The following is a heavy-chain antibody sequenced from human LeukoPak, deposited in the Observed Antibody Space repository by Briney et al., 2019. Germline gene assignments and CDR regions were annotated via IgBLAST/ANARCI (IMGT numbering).Heavy chain of an antibody. CDR3: ARESPSGFDVLTGYLRD. CDR2: INPDSGDT. Sequence: ASVKVSCKASGYTFTGYYLYWVRQAPGQGLEWMGWINPDSGDTKYAQKFQGRVTMTRDTSISTAYMELSRLRSDDTAVYYCARESPSGFDVLTGYLRDWGQGTLVTVSS. D-gene: IGHD3-9*01. J-gene: IGHJ4*02. CDR1: GYTFTGYY. V-gene: IGHV1-2*02.